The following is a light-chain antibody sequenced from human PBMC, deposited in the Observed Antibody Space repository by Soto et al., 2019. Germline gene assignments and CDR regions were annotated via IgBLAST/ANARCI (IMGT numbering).Light chain of an antibody. J-gene: IGKJ4*01. CDR2: GAS. V-gene: IGKV3-20*01. CDR3: QQYGSSPLT. CDR1: QSVSSSY. Sequence: EIVLTQSPGTLSLSPGERATLSCRASQSVSSSYLAWYQQKPGQAPSLLIYGASSRATGIPDRFSGSGSGTDFTFTISRLEPEDVAVYYCQQYGSSPLTFGGGTKVEIK.